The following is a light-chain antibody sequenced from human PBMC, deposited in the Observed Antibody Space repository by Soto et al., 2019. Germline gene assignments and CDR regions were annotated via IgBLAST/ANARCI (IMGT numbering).Light chain of an antibody. V-gene: IGKV3D-15*01. CDR2: GAS. J-gene: IGKJ1*01. Sequence: EIVLTQSPGTLSLSPGERATLSCRASQSVSSSLAWYQQKPGQAPRPLIYGASSRATGIPDRFSGSGSGPDFTLTISSLQSEDFAVYYCQQYNDWLWTFGQGTEVDIK. CDR1: QSVSSS. CDR3: QQYNDWLWT.